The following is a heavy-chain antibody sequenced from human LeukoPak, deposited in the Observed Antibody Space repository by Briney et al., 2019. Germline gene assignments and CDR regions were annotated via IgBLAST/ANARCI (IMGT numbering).Heavy chain of an antibody. CDR3: ARGDAEINYSADY. CDR1: GYTFTSYA. Sequence: EASVKVSCKASGYTFTSYAISWVRQAPGQGLEWMGGIIPIFGTANYAQKFQGRVTITTDESTSTAYMELSSLRSEDTAVYYCARGDAEINYSADYWGQGTLVTVSS. D-gene: IGHD3-10*01. V-gene: IGHV1-69*05. CDR2: IIPIFGTA. J-gene: IGHJ4*02.